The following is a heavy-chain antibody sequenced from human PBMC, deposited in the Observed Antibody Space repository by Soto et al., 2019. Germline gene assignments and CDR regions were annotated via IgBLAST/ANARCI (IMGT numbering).Heavy chain of an antibody. Sequence: QVQLVQSGAEVKKPGSSVKVSCKASGGTFSSYAISWVRQAPGQGLEWMGGIIPIFGTANYAQKFQDRVTITADESTSTAYMELSSLRSEDTAVYYCARELIGYCSGGSCYGMDVWGQGTTVTVSS. CDR2: IIPIFGTA. CDR3: ARELIGYCSGGSCYGMDV. D-gene: IGHD2-15*01. V-gene: IGHV1-69*12. J-gene: IGHJ6*02. CDR1: GGTFSSYA.